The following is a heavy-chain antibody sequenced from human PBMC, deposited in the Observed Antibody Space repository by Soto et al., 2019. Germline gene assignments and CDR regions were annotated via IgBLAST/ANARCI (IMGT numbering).Heavy chain of an antibody. D-gene: IGHD3-3*01. CDR3: AIAELRFLEWSPYYYYMDV. CDR1: GYTFTSYG. V-gene: IGHV1-18*01. CDR2: ISAYNGNT. J-gene: IGHJ6*03. Sequence: ASVKVSCKASGYTFTSYGISWVRQAPGQGLEWMGWISAYNGNTNYAQKLQGRVTMTTDTSTSTAYMELRSLRSDDTAVYYCAIAELRFLEWSPYYYYMDVWGKGTTVTVSS.